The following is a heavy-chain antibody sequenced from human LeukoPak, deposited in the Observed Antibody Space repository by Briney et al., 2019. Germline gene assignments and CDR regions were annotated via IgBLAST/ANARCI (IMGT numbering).Heavy chain of an antibody. Sequence: ASVKVSCKASGGTFSSYAISWVRQAPGQGLEWMGGIIPIFGTANYAQKFQGGVTITADESTSTAYMELSSLRSEDTAVYYCARDHYEYCSGGSCYSGSFDYWGQGTLVTVSS. CDR2: IIPIFGTA. J-gene: IGHJ4*02. CDR1: GGTFSSYA. V-gene: IGHV1-69*13. D-gene: IGHD2-15*01. CDR3: ARDHYEYCSGGSCYSGSFDY.